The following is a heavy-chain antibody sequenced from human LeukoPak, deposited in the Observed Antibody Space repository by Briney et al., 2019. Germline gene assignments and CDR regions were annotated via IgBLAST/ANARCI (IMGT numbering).Heavy chain of an antibody. D-gene: IGHD1-26*01. V-gene: IGHV3-23*01. CDR3: AREEDLGGAFDI. J-gene: IGHJ3*02. CDR2: ISGSGGST. CDR1: GFTFSSYG. Sequence: GGSLRLSCAASGFTFSSYGMSWVRQAPGKGLEWVSAISGSGGSTYYADSVKGRFTISRDNAKNSLYLQMNSLRAEDTAVYYCAREEDLGGAFDIWGQGTMVTVSS.